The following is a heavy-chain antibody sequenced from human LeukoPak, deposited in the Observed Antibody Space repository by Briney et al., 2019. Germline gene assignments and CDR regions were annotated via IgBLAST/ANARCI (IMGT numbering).Heavy chain of an antibody. J-gene: IGHJ5*02. CDR1: GGSISSYY. CDR2: IYYSGST. CDR3: ARGGSKNWFDP. D-gene: IGHD1-26*01. Sequence: SETLSPTCTVSGGSISSYYWSWIRQPPGKGLEWIGYIYYSGSTNYNPSLKSRVTISVDTSKNQFSLKLSSVTAADTAVYYCARGGSKNWFDPWGQGTLVTVSS. V-gene: IGHV4-59*01.